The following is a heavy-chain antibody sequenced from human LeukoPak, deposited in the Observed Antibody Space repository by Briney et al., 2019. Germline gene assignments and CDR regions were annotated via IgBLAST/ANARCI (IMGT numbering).Heavy chain of an antibody. Sequence: GALRLSCTASGFTFGDYAMSWFRQAPGKGLEWVGFIRSKAYGGTTEYAASVKGRFTISRDDSKSIAYLQMNSLKTEDTAVYYCTRDNRRIQLWLRWYYGMDVWGQGTTVTVSS. D-gene: IGHD5-18*01. CDR2: IRSKAYGGTT. V-gene: IGHV3-49*03. CDR3: TRDNRRIQLWLRWYYGMDV. J-gene: IGHJ6*02. CDR1: GFTFGDYA.